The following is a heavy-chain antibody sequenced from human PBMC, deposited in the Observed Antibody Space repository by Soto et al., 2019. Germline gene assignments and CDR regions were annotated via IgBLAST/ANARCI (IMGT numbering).Heavy chain of an antibody. CDR2: INPSGGST. CDR1: GYTFTSYY. CDR3: AGGLGVPAAIGH. D-gene: IGHD2-2*01. Sequence: GASVKVSCKASGYTFTSYYMHWVRQAPGQGLEWMGIINPSGGSTSYAQKFRGRVTVTTDTSTSTAYMELWSLRSDDTAVYYCAGGLGVPAAIGHWGQGTLVTVSS. V-gene: IGHV1-46*01. J-gene: IGHJ4*02.